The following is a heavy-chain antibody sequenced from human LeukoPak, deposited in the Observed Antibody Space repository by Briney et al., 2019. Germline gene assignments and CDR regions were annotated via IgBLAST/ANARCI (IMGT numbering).Heavy chain of an antibody. CDR2: ISSHISTI. CDR3: ARETSSSSPDFDY. CDR1: GFTFSDYN. Sequence: GGSLRLSCAASGFTFSDYNMNWVRQAPGKGLEWVSYISSHISTIYYADSVKGRFTISRDNAKNSLYLQMNSLRAEDTAVYYCARETSSSSPDFDYWGQGTLVTVSS. V-gene: IGHV3-48*04. J-gene: IGHJ4*02. D-gene: IGHD6-6*01.